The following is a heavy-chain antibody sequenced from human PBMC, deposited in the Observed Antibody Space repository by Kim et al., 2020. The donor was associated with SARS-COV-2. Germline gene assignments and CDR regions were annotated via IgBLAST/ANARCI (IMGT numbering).Heavy chain of an antibody. CDR1: GYSFTSYW. V-gene: IGHV5-10-1*01. CDR3: ARHESTTVTTREVDY. CDR2: IDPSDSYT. J-gene: IGHJ4*02. D-gene: IGHD4-17*01. Sequence: GESLKISCKGSGYSFTSYWISWVRQMPGKGLEWMWRIDPSDSYTNYSPSFQGHVTISADKSISTAYLQWSSLKASDTAMYYCARHESTTVTTREVDYWGQGTLVTVSS.